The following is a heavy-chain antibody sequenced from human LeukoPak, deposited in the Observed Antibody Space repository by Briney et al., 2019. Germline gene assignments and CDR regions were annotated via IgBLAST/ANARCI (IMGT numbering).Heavy chain of an antibody. J-gene: IGHJ5*02. V-gene: IGHV4-39*07. D-gene: IGHD1-1*01. Sequence: SETLSLTCTVSGCSISSSSYYWGWIRQPPGKGLEWIGSIYYSGSTYYNPSLKSRVTISVDTSKNQFSLKLSSVTAADTAVYYCARDWRFDPWGQGILVTVSS. CDR1: GCSISSSSYY. CDR3: ARDWRFDP. CDR2: IYYSGST.